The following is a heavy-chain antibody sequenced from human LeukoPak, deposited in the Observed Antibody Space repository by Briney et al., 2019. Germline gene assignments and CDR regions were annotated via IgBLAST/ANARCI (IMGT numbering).Heavy chain of an antibody. CDR3: ARTINYYDSSGYLAY. CDR1: GFTFSSYE. V-gene: IGHV3-48*03. J-gene: IGHJ4*02. Sequence: GGSLRLSCAASGFTFSSYEMNWVRQAPGKGLEWVSYISSSGSTIYYADSVKGRFTISRDNSKNTLYLQMNSLRAEDTAVYYCARTINYYDSSGYLAYRGQGTLVTVSS. D-gene: IGHD3-22*01. CDR2: ISSSGSTI.